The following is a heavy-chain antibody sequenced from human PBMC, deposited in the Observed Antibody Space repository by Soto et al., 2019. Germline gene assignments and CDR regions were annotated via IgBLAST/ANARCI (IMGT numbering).Heavy chain of an antibody. V-gene: IGHV1-18*01. D-gene: IGHD3-22*01. CDR1: GYTFTSYG. CDR2: INTYDGNT. CDR3: AREIDSSGPHAGL. Sequence: SVKVSCKASGYTFTSYGISWVRQSPGQGLEWMGWINTYDGNTKYAQKLQGRDSMTTHTYTSTAYMELRSLRSDDTAVYYCAREIDSSGPHAGLWGQGTLVTVSS. J-gene: IGHJ4*02.